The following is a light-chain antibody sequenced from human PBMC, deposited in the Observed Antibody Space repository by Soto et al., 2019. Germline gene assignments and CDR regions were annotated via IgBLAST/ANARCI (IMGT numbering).Light chain of an antibody. Sequence: QSVLTQPPSVSGAPGQRVTISCTGSSSKIGAGYDVHWYQQLPGTAPKLLIYGNSDRPSGVPDRFSGSKSGTSASLAITVLQAEDEADYYCQSYDSSLSGRVVFGGGTKLTVL. CDR1: SSKIGAGYD. J-gene: IGLJ2*01. CDR2: GNS. CDR3: QSYDSSLSGRVV. V-gene: IGLV1-40*01.